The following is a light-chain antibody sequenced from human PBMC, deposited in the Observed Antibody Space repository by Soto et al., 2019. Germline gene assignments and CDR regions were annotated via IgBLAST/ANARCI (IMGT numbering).Light chain of an antibody. J-gene: IGLJ1*01. CDR3: AAWDDSLNGYV. V-gene: IGLV1-44*01. CDR2: SNN. CDR1: SSNIGSNT. Sequence: QSVLTQPPSASGTPGQRVTISCSGSSSNIGSNTVNWYQQLPGTAPTLLIYSNNQRPSGVPDRFSDSKSGTSASLAISGLQSEDEADYDCAAWDDSLNGYVFGTGTKVTVL.